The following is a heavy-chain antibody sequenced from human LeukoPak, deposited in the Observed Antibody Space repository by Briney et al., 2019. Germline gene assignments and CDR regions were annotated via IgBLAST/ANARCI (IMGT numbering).Heavy chain of an antibody. CDR3: ASVSDTAMFMVY. CDR2: IYYSGST. J-gene: IGHJ4*02. CDR1: GGSISSYY. D-gene: IGHD5-18*01. V-gene: IGHV4-59*08. Sequence: SETLSLTCTVSGGSISSYYWSWIRQPSGKGLEWIGYIYYSGSTNYNPSLKSRVTISVDTSKNQFSLKLSSVSAADTAVYYCASVSDTAMFMVYWGQGTLVPVPS.